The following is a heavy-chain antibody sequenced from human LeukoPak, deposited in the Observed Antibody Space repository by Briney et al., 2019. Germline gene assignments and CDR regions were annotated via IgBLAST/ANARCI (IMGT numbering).Heavy chain of an antibody. CDR2: IYYSGTT. D-gene: IGHD3-3*01. CDR1: GGSISSSSYY. Sequence: KPSETLSLTCTVSGGSISSSSYYWGWIRQPPGKGLEWIGTIYYSGTTYYNPSLKSRVTISVDTSKNQFSLRLSSVTAADTAVFYCARLDFYNWFDPWGQGTVVTVSS. CDR3: ARLDFYNWFDP. J-gene: IGHJ5*02. V-gene: IGHV4-39*01.